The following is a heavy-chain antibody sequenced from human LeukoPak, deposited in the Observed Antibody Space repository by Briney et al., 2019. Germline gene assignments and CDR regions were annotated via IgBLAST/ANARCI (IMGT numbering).Heavy chain of an antibody. V-gene: IGHV3-21*01. CDR3: ARDSPLYSSSDHYDY. D-gene: IGHD6-6*01. CDR1: GFTFSSYS. J-gene: IGHJ4*02. CDR2: ISSSSSYI. Sequence: PGGSLRLSCAASGFTFSSYSMNWVRQAPGKGLEWVSSISSSSSYIYYADSVKGRFTISRDNAKNSLYLQMNSLRAEDTAVYYCARDSPLYSSSDHYDYWGQGTLVTVSS.